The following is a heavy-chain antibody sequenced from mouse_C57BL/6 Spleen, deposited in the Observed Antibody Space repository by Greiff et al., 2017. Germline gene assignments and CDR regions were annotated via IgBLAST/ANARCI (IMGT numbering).Heavy chain of an antibody. J-gene: IGHJ2*01. CDR3: SSHGSSVDY. CDR2: IDPEDGET. Sequence: EVQLVESGAELVKPGASVKLSCTASGFNIKDYYMHWVKQRTEQGLEWIGRIDPEDGETKYAPKFQGKATITADTSSTTAYLHLSSLTSEDTAIYYCSSHGSSVDYWGQGTTLTVSS. D-gene: IGHD1-1*01. CDR1: GFNIKDYY. V-gene: IGHV14-2*01.